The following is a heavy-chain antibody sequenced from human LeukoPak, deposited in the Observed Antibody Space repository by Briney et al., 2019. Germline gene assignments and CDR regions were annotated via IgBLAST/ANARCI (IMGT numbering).Heavy chain of an antibody. Sequence: GGSLRLSCAASGFTFSSYGMHWVRQAPGKGLEWVAVISYDGSSKYYADSVKGRFTISRDNSKNTLYLQMNSLRAEDTAVYYCAKDSYYYDSSGYYPHYYYYYMDVWGKGTTVTVSS. CDR1: GFTFSSYG. J-gene: IGHJ6*03. CDR2: ISYDGSSK. CDR3: AKDSYYYDSSGYYPHYYYYYMDV. D-gene: IGHD3-22*01. V-gene: IGHV3-30*18.